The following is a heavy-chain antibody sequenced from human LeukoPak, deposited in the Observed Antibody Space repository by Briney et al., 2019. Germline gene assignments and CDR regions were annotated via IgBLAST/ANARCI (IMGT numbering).Heavy chain of an antibody. CDR3: ARGYYDSSGPGGY. CDR2: ITSSASTI. Sequence: GGSLRLSCAASGFTFSSFEMNWVRQAPGKGLEWVSYITSSASTIYYADSVKGRFTISRDDAKNSLYLQMNSLRDEDTAVYYCARGYYDSSGPGGYWGQGTLVTVSS. CDR1: GFTFSSFE. J-gene: IGHJ4*02. V-gene: IGHV3-48*03. D-gene: IGHD3-22*01.